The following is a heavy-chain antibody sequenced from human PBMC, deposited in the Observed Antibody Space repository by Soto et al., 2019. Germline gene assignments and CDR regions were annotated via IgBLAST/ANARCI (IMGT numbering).Heavy chain of an antibody. Sequence: GGSLRLSCAASGFTFSSYSMNWVRQAPGKGLEWVSSISSSSSYIYYADSVKGRFTISRDNAKNSLYLQMNSLRAEDTAVYYCARESVSGSYFDYWGQGTLVTVSS. V-gene: IGHV3-21*01. CDR1: GFTFSSYS. D-gene: IGHD1-26*01. CDR2: ISSSSSYI. CDR3: ARESVSGSYFDY. J-gene: IGHJ4*02.